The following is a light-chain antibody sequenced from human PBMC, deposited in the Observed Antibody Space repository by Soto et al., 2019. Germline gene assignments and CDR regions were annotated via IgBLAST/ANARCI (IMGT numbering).Light chain of an antibody. CDR1: QSVSSY. J-gene: IGKJ1*01. CDR2: DAS. CDR3: QQRSNWLGK. Sequence: EIVLTQSPATLSLSPGERATLSCRASQSVSSYLAWYQQKPGQAPRLLIYDASNRATGIPARFSGSGSGTDFTLTISSLEPEDFAVYYCQQRSNWLGKFGKGTKVEIK. V-gene: IGKV3-11*01.